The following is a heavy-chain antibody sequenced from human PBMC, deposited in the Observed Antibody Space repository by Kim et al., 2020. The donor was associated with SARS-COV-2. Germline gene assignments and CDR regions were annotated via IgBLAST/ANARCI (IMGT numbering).Heavy chain of an antibody. V-gene: IGHV3-74*01. CDR2: IKTDGSDI. CDR3: VRETAQAGYSYMDV. J-gene: IGHJ6*03. CDR1: GFTFSTYW. Sequence: GGSLRLSCAASGFTFSTYWMHWVRQAPGKGLVWVSRIKTDGSDIKYADSVKGRFTASRDNAKNTLFLQMNSLRAEDTAVYYCVRETAQAGYSYMDVWGKGAPVTVSS.